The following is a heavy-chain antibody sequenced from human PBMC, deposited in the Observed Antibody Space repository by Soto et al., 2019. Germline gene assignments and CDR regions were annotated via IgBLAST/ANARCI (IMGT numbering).Heavy chain of an antibody. D-gene: IGHD6-13*01. J-gene: IGHJ6*02. Sequence: SETLSLTCTVSGGSISSDNYFWSWIRQHPGKGLEWIGYIDYIGRAYYNPSLKSRVTTSVDTSKNQFSLRLSSVTVADTATYYCARDQEAGSFFPYYYGMDVWGQGTMVTVSS. CDR1: GGSISSDNYF. V-gene: IGHV4-31*03. CDR3: ARDQEAGSFFPYYYGMDV. CDR2: IDYIGRA.